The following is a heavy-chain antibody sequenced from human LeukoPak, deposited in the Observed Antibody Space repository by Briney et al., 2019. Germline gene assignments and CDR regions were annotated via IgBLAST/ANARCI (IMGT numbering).Heavy chain of an antibody. CDR3: AKGGRLDY. CDR2: ISAGGGSS. Sequence: PAGSLRLSCAASGFTFSTFDMTWVRQAPGKGLEWVSAISAGGGSSYYSDSVKGRFTISRDNSKNTLYLQMNSLRAEDTAVYYCAKGGRLDYWGQGTLVTVSS. CDR1: GFTFSTFD. V-gene: IGHV3-23*01. D-gene: IGHD3-16*01. J-gene: IGHJ4*02.